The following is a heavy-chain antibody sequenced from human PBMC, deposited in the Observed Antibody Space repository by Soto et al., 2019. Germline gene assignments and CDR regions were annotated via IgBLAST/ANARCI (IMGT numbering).Heavy chain of an antibody. CDR1: GVAFSGYY. J-gene: IGHJ4*02. Sequence: HVQLQQWGAGLLKPSATLSLTCAVYGVAFSGYYWSWIRQPPGKGLEWMGAVNPRGITNYKPSRKSRVTVSVDTSKNQFSLKLSSVTAADTAVYYCARVRRWRGVYYWGQGTLVTVSS. D-gene: IGHD3-3*01. V-gene: IGHV4-34*01. CDR3: ARVRRWRGVYY. CDR2: VNPRGIT.